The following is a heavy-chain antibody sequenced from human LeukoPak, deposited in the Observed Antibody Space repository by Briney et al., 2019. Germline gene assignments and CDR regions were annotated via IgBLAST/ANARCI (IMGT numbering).Heavy chain of an antibody. V-gene: IGHV4-4*07. D-gene: IGHD2-8*02. CDR3: ARGRDTVGYGIFDY. CDR2: IHTSGTT. CDR1: DGSISSYH. Sequence: SETLSLTCTVSDGSISSYHWSWIRQPAGKGLEWIGRIHTSGTTNYNPSLKSRVTMSVDASKNQFPLKVSSVTAADTAVYYCARGRDTVGYGIFDYWGQGTLLTVSS. J-gene: IGHJ4*02.